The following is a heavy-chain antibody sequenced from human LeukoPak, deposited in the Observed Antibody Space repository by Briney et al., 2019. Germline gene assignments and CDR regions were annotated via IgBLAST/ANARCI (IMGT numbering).Heavy chain of an antibody. V-gene: IGHV3-7*03. CDR2: IKQDGSEK. CDR3: AKVQGSSWYDIFGLDV. J-gene: IGHJ6*02. Sequence: GGSLRLSCAASGFTFSSYWMSWVRQAPGKGLEWVANIKQDGSEKYYVDSVKGRFTISRDNAKNSLYLQMNSLRVEDTAVYYCAKVQGSSWYDIFGLDVWGQGTTVTVSS. CDR1: GFTFSSYW. D-gene: IGHD6-13*01.